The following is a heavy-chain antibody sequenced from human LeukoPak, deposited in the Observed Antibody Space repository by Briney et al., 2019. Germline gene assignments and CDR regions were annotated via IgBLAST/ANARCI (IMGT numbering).Heavy chain of an antibody. D-gene: IGHD7-27*01. CDR2: MSYSGTN. J-gene: IGHJ5*02. CDR3: ASLGTLRS. V-gene: IGHV4-39*01. CDR1: GGSVSSSSYY. Sequence: SETLSLTCTVSGGSVSSSSYYWGWIRQPPAKGLEWIGSMSYSGTNYNNPSLKSWVSISIDTSKNQFSVKLTSVTAADTAIYYCASLGTLRSWGQGTLVTVSS.